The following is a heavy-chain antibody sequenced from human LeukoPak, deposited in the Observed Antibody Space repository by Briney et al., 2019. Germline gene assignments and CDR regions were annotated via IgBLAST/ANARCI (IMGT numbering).Heavy chain of an antibody. CDR2: IYYSGST. Sequence: SETLSLTCTASGGSISSYLWSWIRQPPGKGLEWIAYIYYSGSTNYNPSLKSRVAISVDTSKNQFSLKLSSVTAADTAVYYCATAYDTGGYYRYWGQGTLVTVSS. CDR3: ATAYDTGGYYRY. CDR1: GGSISSYL. V-gene: IGHV4-59*01. J-gene: IGHJ4*02. D-gene: IGHD3-22*01.